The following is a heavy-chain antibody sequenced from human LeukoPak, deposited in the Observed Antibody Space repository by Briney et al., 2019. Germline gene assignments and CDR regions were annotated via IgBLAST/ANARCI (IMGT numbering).Heavy chain of an antibody. CDR2: ISYDGSNK. CDR3: ARESSSSGLYYFDY. V-gene: IGHV3-30-3*01. Sequence: GGSLRLSCAASGFMFSSNWMSWVRLAPGKGLEWVAVISYDGSNKYYADSVKGRFTISRDNPKKTLYLQMNSLRAEDMAVYYCARESSSSGLYYFDYWGQGILVTVSS. J-gene: IGHJ4*02. CDR1: GFMFSSNW. D-gene: IGHD6-6*01.